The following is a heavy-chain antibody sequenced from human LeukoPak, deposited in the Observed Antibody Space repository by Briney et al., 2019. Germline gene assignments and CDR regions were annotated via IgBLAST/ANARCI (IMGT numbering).Heavy chain of an antibody. CDR1: GYTFTGYY. D-gene: IGHD3-10*01. CDR3: ARVKGSGSYLSDY. J-gene: IGHJ4*02. V-gene: IGHV1-2*02. Sequence: GASVKVSCKASGYTFTGYYMHWVRQAPGQGLEWMGWIHPNSGGTNYAQKFQGRVTMTRDTSISTAYMELSRLRSDDTAVYYCARVKGSGSYLSDYWGQGTLVTVSS. CDR2: IHPNSGGT.